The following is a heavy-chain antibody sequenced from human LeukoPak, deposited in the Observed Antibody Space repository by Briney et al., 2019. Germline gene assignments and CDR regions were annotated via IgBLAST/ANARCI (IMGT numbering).Heavy chain of an antibody. J-gene: IGHJ4*02. CDR1: GFTFSSYS. CDR2: ISRSTTI. CDR3: ARDGGGYSYYVDC. Sequence: GGSLRLSCAASGFTFSSYSMNWVRQAPGKGLEWVSYISRSTTIYYADSVKGRFTVSRDNAKNSLYLQMNSLRAKDTAVYYCARDGGGYSYYVDCWGQGTLVTVSS. D-gene: IGHD5-18*01. V-gene: IGHV3-48*04.